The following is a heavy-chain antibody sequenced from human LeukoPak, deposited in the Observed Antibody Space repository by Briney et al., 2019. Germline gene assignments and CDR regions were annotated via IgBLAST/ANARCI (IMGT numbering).Heavy chain of an antibody. Sequence: SETLSLTCTVPGGSISSYYWSWIPKPPGKGLGWIGYIYTSGSTNYHPTLKSRVTISVDTSKNQFSLKLSSVTAADTAVYYCARRSSSGYSDYWGQGTLVTVSS. CDR3: ARRSSSGYSDY. D-gene: IGHD3-22*01. V-gene: IGHV4-4*09. J-gene: IGHJ4*02. CDR1: GGSISSYY. CDR2: IYTSGST.